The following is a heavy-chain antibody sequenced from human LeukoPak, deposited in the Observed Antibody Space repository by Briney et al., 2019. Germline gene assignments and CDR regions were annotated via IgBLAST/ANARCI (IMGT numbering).Heavy chain of an antibody. V-gene: IGHV3-7*01. CDR3: AKDQSAAPPFDY. D-gene: IGHD6-13*01. Sequence: GGSLRLSCAASAFTFSSYWMSWVRQAPGKGLEWVANIKQDGSEKYYVDSVKGRFTISRDNAKNSLYLQMNSLRAEDTAVYYCAKDQSAAPPFDYWGQGTLVTVSS. CDR1: AFTFSSYW. J-gene: IGHJ4*02. CDR2: IKQDGSEK.